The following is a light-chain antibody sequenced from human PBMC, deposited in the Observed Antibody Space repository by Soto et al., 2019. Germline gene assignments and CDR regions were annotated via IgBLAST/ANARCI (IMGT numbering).Light chain of an antibody. Sequence: EIVMPQSPATLSVSPGERATLSCRASQSVSSNLAWYQQTPGQAPRLLLYGASATAPGIPARFSGRGSRTESTLTISSLQSGDFAVYYCQQYNNWPPMAFGQGTKVEIK. CDR2: GAS. V-gene: IGKV3-15*01. J-gene: IGKJ1*01. CDR3: QQYNNWPPMA. CDR1: QSVSSN.